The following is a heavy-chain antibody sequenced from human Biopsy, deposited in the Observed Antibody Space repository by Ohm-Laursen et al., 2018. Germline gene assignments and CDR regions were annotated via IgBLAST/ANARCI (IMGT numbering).Heavy chain of an antibody. CDR3: AKGSEQLQDAGGVDA. Sequence: SLRLSCLASGFSVADYAMHWVRQVSGKGLEWVSFIGWDGANTYYGGSVRGRFTISRDNDKNALYLQMNSLRLEDSGFYYCAKGSEQLQDAGGVDAWGQGTLVTVSS. D-gene: IGHD1/OR15-1a*01. CDR1: GFSVADYA. CDR2: IGWDGANT. J-gene: IGHJ5*02. V-gene: IGHV3-43D*04.